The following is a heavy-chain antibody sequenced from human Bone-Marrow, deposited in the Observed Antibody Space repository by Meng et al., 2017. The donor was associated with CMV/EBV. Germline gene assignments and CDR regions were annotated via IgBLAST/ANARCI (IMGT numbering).Heavy chain of an antibody. CDR2: NYSSGST. CDR1: GGSINSYY. Sequence: ESLKISCTVSGGSINSYYWRWIRQPAGKGLEWIGRNYSSGSTNYKSSLKSRVTMSVDTSKKQFSLKLSSVTAADTAVYYCARTHYDFWSGYPIGFDYWGQGTLVTVSS. D-gene: IGHD3-3*01. J-gene: IGHJ4*02. CDR3: ARTHYDFWSGYPIGFDY. V-gene: IGHV4-4*07.